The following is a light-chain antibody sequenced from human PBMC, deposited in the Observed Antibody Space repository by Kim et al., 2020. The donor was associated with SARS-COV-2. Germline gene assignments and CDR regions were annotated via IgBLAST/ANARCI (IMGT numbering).Light chain of an antibody. J-gene: IGLJ1*01. CDR1: SSDLDDYDY. Sequence: QSALTQPASVSGSPGQSITISCTATSSDLDDYDYVSWYQQHPDKAPKLIIYDVTWRPSGVSNRFSGSKSGNTASLTISGLQPEDEADYYCVSYTGSSTFYVFGTGTKVTVL. CDR2: DVT. CDR3: VSYTGSSTFYV. V-gene: IGLV2-14*03.